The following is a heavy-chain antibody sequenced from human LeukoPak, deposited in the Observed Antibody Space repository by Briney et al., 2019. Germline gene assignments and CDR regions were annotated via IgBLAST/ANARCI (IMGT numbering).Heavy chain of an antibody. D-gene: IGHD2-15*01. J-gene: IGHJ3*02. CDR1: GFTFSNNE. CDR3: GRGGNCRGSTCYRFNAFDI. Sequence: GGSLRLSCTTSGFTFSNNEMNWVRQAPGKGLEWISYISSSGDTIYTVSVKGRFTITRDNAKKSVYLQMNSLRAEDTAVYYCGRGGNCRGSTCYRFNAFDIWGQGTSVTVSS. V-gene: IGHV3-48*03. CDR2: ISSSGDTI.